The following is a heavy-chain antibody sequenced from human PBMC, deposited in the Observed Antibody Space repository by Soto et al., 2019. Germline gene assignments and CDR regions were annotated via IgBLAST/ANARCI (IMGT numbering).Heavy chain of an antibody. CDR2: IYSSGST. V-gene: IGHV4-59*01. J-gene: IGHJ5*02. CDR1: GGSISNYY. CDR3: ARRVSTSVHDRFNIWFAP. D-gene: IGHD3-16*02. Sequence: SETLSLTCTVSGGSISNYYWNWIRQSPGKGLEWIGYIYSSGSTHYNPSLQSRVTISIDTSRNQVSLKVSSVTAADTAVYFCARRVSTSVHDRFNIWFAPWGQGTLVTASS.